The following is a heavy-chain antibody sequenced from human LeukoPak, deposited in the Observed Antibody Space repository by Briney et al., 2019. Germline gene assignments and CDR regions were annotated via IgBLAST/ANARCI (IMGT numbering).Heavy chain of an antibody. CDR1: GFSLSTSGMR. J-gene: IGHJ3*02. CDR3: ARSGPDALYCSGGSCYSIAFDI. CDR2: IDWDDDK. V-gene: IGHV2-70*04. Sequence: SGPTLVNPTQTLTLTCTFSGFSLSTSGMRVSWIRQSPGKALEWLARIDWDDDKFYSTSLKTRLTISKDTSKNQVVLTMTNMDPVDTATYYCARSGPDALYCSGGSCYSIAFDIWGQGTMVTVSS. D-gene: IGHD2-15*01.